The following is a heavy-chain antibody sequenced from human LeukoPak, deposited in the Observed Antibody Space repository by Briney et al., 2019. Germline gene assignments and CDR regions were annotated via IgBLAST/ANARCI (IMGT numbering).Heavy chain of an antibody. Sequence: SETLSLTCTVSGGSISSGSYYWGWIRQPPGKGLEWIGTIYYTGNTYYNPSLKSRVTISMDTSKNQFSLKVTSVTAADTAVYYCTRYPSGRSDYWGQGTLVTVSS. CDR2: IYYTGNT. CDR1: GGSISSGSYY. J-gene: IGHJ4*02. V-gene: IGHV4-39*01. D-gene: IGHD6-19*01. CDR3: TRYPSGRSDY.